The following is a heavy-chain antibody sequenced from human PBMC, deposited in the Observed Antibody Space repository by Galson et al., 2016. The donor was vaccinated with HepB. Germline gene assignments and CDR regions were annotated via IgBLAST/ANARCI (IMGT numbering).Heavy chain of an antibody. Sequence: SLRLSCAASGFPFSSYAMSWVSQAPGKGLAWVSTISGAGTASYAYSVKGRFTISRDRSTNTMYLQMNSLRTDDTAVYYCARFTQEWLDRVYYFDYWGQGTLVTVSS. CDR2: ISGAGTA. CDR1: GFPFSSYA. CDR3: ARFTQEWLDRVYYFDY. J-gene: IGHJ4*02. V-gene: IGHV3-23*01. D-gene: IGHD6-19*01.